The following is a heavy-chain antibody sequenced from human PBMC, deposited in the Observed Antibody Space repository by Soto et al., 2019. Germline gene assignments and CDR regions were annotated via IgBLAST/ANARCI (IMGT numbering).Heavy chain of an antibody. D-gene: IGHD6-6*01. J-gene: IGHJ4*02. V-gene: IGHV3-73*01. CDR1: GFTFSGSA. CDR3: SRVEYVTSSPIG. CDR2: IRTKSNAYAT. Sequence: GSLRLSCAASGFTFSGSAIHWVRQASGKGLEWVARIRTKSNAYATTYAASVKGRFTISRDDSKNMAYLQMNGLKTEDTAMYYCSRVEYVTSSPIGWGQGTLVTVSS.